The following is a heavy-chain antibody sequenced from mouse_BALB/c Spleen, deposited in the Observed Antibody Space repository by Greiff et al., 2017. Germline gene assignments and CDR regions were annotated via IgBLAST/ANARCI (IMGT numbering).Heavy chain of an antibody. Sequence: QVQLKESGPGLVAPSQSLSITCTVSGFSLTGYGVNWVRQPPGKGLEWLGMIWGDGSTDYNSALKSRLSISKDNSKSQVFLKMNSLQTDDTARYYCARGYYGNSAWFAYWGQGTLVTVSA. CDR1: GFSLTGYG. CDR2: IWGDGST. D-gene: IGHD2-1*01. V-gene: IGHV2-6-7*01. CDR3: ARGYYGNSAWFAY. J-gene: IGHJ3*01.